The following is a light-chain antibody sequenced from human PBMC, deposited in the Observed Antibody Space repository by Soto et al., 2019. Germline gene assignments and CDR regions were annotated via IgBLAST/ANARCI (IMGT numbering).Light chain of an antibody. V-gene: IGLV2-23*02. J-gene: IGLJ1*01. CDR1: SSDVGTFNL. CDR3: CSYAGSSVYV. Sequence: QAVLTQVASVSGSPAQSITISCTGTSSDVGTFNLVSWYQQHPGKAPRLRIYEVIKRPAGVSNRVSGSKSGNTASLTISGPPPEAEAAYSCCSYAGSSVYVFGTGTEV. CDR2: EVI.